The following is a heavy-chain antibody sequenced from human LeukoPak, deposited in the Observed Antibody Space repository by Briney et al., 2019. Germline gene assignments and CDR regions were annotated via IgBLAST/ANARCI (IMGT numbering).Heavy chain of an antibody. V-gene: IGHV3-64*01. CDR1: GFTFSSYA. J-gene: IGHJ5*01. CDR3: AKDFAHYGGLPDS. Sequence: GGSLRLSCAASGFTFSSYAMHWVRQAPGKGLEYVSAISSNGGSTYYANSVKGRFTISRDNSKNTLYLQMNSLRAEDTAVYYCAKDFAHYGGLPDSCGQGTLVTVSS. CDR2: ISSNGGST. D-gene: IGHD3-16*01.